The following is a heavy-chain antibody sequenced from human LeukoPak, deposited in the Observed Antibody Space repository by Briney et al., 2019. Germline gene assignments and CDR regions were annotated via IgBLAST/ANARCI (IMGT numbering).Heavy chain of an antibody. J-gene: IGHJ4*02. D-gene: IGHD6-19*01. CDR1: VGSLSSCTYY. CDR3: ARYVLSVAGTSL. CDR2: IYYSGSN. Sequence: SGTPSLTCPVSVGSLSSCTYYWGWIRHPPGQGLEGSGTIYYSGSNYYNPSHKSRVTISVDTSKTQFSLKLSSMTAADTAVYYCARYVLSVAGTSLWGQGTLVTVSS. V-gene: IGHV4-39*01.